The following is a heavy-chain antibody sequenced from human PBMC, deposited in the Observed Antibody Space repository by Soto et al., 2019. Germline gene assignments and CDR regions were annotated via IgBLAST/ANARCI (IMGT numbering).Heavy chain of an antibody. CDR2: IYYSGST. J-gene: IGHJ4*02. CDR1: GGSISSGDYY. Sequence: PSETLSLTCTVSGGSISSGDYYWSWIRQPPGKGLEWIGYIYYSGSTYYNPSLKSRVTISVDTSKNQFSLKLSSVTAADTAAYYCANYYYDSSNYYYAYSGQGTLVTVSS. CDR3: ANYYYDSSNYYYAY. V-gene: IGHV4-30-4*01. D-gene: IGHD3-22*01.